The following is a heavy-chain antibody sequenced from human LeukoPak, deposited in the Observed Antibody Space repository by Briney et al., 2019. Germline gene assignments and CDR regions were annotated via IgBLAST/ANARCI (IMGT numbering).Heavy chain of an antibody. CDR3: ARVFCGGGSCYFIDY. J-gene: IGHJ4*02. V-gene: IGHV4-34*01. Sequence: PSETLSLTCAVYGGSFSGYYWSWIRQPPGKGLEWIGEINHSGSTNYNPSLKSRVTISVDTSKNQFSLKLSSVTAADTAVYYCARVFCGGGSCYFIDYWGQGTLVTVSS. CDR2: INHSGST. CDR1: GGSFSGYY. D-gene: IGHD2-15*01.